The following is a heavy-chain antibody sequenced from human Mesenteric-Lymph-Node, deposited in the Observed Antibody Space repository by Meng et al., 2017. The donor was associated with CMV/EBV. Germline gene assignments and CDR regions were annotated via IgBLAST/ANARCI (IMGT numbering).Heavy chain of an antibody. J-gene: IGHJ4*02. CDR1: GFTFSSYA. CDR3: ATDLRDYGFDY. V-gene: IGHV3-23*03. CDR2: IYSGGSSR. Sequence: GESLKISCAASGFTFSSYAMSWVRQAPGKGPEWVAIIYSGGSSRVYGDSVKGRFTISRDDSKNTLYLQMNSLRVEDTAVYHCATDLRDYGFDYWGQGALVTVSS. D-gene: IGHD4/OR15-4a*01.